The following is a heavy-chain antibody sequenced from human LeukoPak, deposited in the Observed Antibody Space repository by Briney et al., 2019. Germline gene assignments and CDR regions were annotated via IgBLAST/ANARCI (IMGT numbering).Heavy chain of an antibody. CDR3: ARVRASYCSGGSCDDAFDI. V-gene: IGHV1-8*01. Sequence: ASVKVSCKASGYTFTSYDINWVRQAPGQGLEWMGWMNPNSGNTGYAQKFQGRVTMTRNTSISTAYMELSSLRSEDTAVYYCARVRASYCSGGSCDDAFDIWGQGTMVTVSS. CDR1: GYTFTSYD. CDR2: MNPNSGNT. J-gene: IGHJ3*02. D-gene: IGHD2-15*01.